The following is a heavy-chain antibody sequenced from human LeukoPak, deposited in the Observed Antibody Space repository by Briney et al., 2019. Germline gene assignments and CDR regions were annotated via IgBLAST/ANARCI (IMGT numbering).Heavy chain of an antibody. J-gene: IGHJ6*02. Sequence: ASVKVSCKASGHTFTSYAMHWVRQAPGQRLEWMGWINAGNGNTKYSQKFRGRVTITRDTSASTAYMELSSLRSEDTAVYYCARDLPLIYYYGMDVWGQGTTVTVSS. CDR1: GHTFTSYA. V-gene: IGHV1-3*01. D-gene: IGHD5/OR15-5a*01. CDR3: ARDLPLIYYYGMDV. CDR2: INAGNGNT.